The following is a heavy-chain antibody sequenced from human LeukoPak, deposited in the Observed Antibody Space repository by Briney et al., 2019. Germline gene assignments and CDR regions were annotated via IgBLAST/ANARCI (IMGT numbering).Heavy chain of an antibody. J-gene: IGHJ2*01. V-gene: IGHV4-59*01. D-gene: IGHD3-9*01. CDR3: ARDRYYDILTGYPDYWYFDL. Sequence: SETLSLTCTVSGGSISSYYWSWIRQPPGKGLEWIGSINYSGSTNYNPSLKSRVTISVDTSKNQFSLKLSSVTAADTAVYYCARDRYYDILTGYPDYWYFDLWGRGTLVTVSS. CDR1: GGSISSYY. CDR2: INYSGST.